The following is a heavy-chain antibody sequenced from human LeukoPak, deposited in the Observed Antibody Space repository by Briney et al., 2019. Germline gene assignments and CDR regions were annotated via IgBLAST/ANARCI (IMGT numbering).Heavy chain of an antibody. D-gene: IGHD3-3*01. Sequence: ASVTVSCKVSGYTLTELSMHWVRQAPGKGLEWMGGFDPEDGETIYAQKFQGRVTMTEDTSTDTAYMELSSLRSEDTAVYYCATSAFWSGYFRLDASDIWGQGTMVTVSS. V-gene: IGHV1-24*01. CDR3: ATSAFWSGYFRLDASDI. CDR2: FDPEDGET. CDR1: GYTLTELS. J-gene: IGHJ3*02.